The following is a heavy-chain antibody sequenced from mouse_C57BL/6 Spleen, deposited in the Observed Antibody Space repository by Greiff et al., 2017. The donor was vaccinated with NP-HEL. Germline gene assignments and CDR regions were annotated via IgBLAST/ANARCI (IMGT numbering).Heavy chain of an antibody. CDR1: GYAFSSYW. V-gene: IGHV1-80*01. Sequence: LEESGAELVKPGASVKISCKASGYAFSSYWMNWVKQRPGKGLEWIGQIYPGDGDTNYNGKFKGKATLTADKSSSTAYMQLSSLTSEDSAVYFCAREGLRRKYFDVWGTGTTVTVSS. CDR3: AREGLRRKYFDV. J-gene: IGHJ1*03. D-gene: IGHD2-4*01. CDR2: IYPGDGDT.